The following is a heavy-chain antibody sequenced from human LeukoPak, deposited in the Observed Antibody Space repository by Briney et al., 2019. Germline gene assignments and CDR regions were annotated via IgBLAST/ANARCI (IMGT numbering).Heavy chain of an antibody. V-gene: IGHV1-2*02. D-gene: IGHD2-8*02. CDR3: ARSRGFVLIPPNTDWFDP. CDR2: INPKSGGT. Sequence: GASVKVSCTASGYTFTDYYILWVRQAPGQGLEWMGWINPKSGGTKHVVNFQGRVTMTRDTSISTAYMELSRLRSDDTAVYYCARSRGFVLIPPNTDWFDPLGQATMVTVAA. CDR1: GYTFTDYY. J-gene: IGHJ5*02.